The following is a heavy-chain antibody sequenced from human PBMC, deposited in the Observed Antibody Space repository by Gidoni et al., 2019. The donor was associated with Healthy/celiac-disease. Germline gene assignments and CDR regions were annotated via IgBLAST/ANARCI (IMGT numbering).Heavy chain of an antibody. CDR2: ISYDGSNK. CDR3: AREVWVAVAGTSPGGAFDI. D-gene: IGHD6-19*01. V-gene: IGHV3-30-3*01. CDR1: GFTFSSYA. Sequence: QVQLVESGGGVVQPGRSLRLSCAASGFTFSSYAMHWVRQAPGKGLEWVAVISYDGSNKYYADSVKGRFTISRDNSKNTLYLQMNSLRAEDTAVYYCAREVWVAVAGTSPGGAFDIWGQGTMVTVSS. J-gene: IGHJ3*02.